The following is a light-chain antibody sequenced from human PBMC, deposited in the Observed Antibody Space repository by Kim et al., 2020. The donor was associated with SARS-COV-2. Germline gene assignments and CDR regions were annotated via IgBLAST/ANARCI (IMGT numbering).Light chain of an antibody. V-gene: IGKV1-16*02. CDR3: LQYNIFPYT. Sequence: DIQMTQSPSSLSASVGASVTITCRASQGVGNYVAWFQQKPGKAPKSLIHSASSLHRGVPSKFSGSGSETDFTLTIRSLQPEDFATYYCLQYNIFPYTFGPGTKLEI. CDR2: SAS. CDR1: QGVGNY. J-gene: IGKJ2*01.